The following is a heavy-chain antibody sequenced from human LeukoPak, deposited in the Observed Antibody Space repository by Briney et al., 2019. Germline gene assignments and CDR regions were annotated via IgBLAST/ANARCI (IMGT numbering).Heavy chain of an antibody. CDR1: GFTFSSYW. J-gene: IGHJ4*02. CDR3: ARLYYDILTGPVVFDY. Sequence: PGGSLRLSCAASGFTFSSYWMSWVRQAPGKGLEWVANINQDGSEKYYVDSVKGRFTISRDNAKNSLYLQMNSLRAEDTAVYYCARLYYDILTGPVVFDYWGQGTLVTVSS. D-gene: IGHD3-9*01. V-gene: IGHV3-7*04. CDR2: INQDGSEK.